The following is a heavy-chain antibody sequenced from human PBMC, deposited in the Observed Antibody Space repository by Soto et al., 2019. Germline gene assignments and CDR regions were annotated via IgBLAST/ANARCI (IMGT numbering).Heavy chain of an antibody. CDR2: ISGSGGST. Sequence: GGSLRLSCAASGFTFSSDAMSWVRQAPGKGLEWVSAISGSGGSTYYADSVKGRFTISRDNSKNTLYLQMNSLRAEDTAVYYCAKAPARRVVVPAAMTPLRTYYFDYWGQGTLVTVSS. CDR3: AKAPARRVVVPAAMTPLRTYYFDY. D-gene: IGHD2-2*01. V-gene: IGHV3-23*01. CDR1: GFTFSSDA. J-gene: IGHJ4*02.